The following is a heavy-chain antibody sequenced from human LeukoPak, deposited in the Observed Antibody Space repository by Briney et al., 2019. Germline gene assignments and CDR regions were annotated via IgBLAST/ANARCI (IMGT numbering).Heavy chain of an antibody. J-gene: IGHJ4*02. V-gene: IGHV3-64*02. CDR1: GFIFSNYA. CDR3: ARRPTGSHFFNDY. CDR2: ISSDGFST. D-gene: IGHD1-26*01. Sequence: PGGSLRLSCAASGFIFSNYAMHWVRQAPGKGLEYVSAISSDGFSTYYADSVKGRFTIPRDNSKNTLYLQMGSLRGEDMGIYYCARRPTGSHFFNDYWGQGTLVTVSS.